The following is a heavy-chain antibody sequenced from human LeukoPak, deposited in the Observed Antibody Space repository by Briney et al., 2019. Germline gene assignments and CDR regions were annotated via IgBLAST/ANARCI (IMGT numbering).Heavy chain of an antibody. CDR2: ISAYNGNT. D-gene: IGHD6-19*01. Sequence: ASVKVSCKASGYTFTSYGISWVRQAPGQGLEWMGWISAYNGNTNYAQKLQGRVTMTIDTSTSTAYMELRSLRSDDTAVYYCARDVWSSGWYFAFDIWGQGTMVTVSS. V-gene: IGHV1-18*04. J-gene: IGHJ3*02. CDR1: GYTFTSYG. CDR3: ARDVWSSGWYFAFDI.